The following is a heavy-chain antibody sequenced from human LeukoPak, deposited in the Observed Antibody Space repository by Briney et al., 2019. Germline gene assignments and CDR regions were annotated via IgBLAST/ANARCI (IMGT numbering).Heavy chain of an antibody. CDR2: ISGGGETT. CDR3: AKLVVATATFDY. CDR1: GFTFTNYA. J-gene: IGHJ4*02. D-gene: IGHD2-2*01. V-gene: IGHV3-23*01. Sequence: GGSLRLSCAASGFTFTNYAMSWVRQAPGKGLEWVSVISGGGETTHYADSVKGRFTISRDNSKNTLYLQMNSLRAEDTAVYYCAKLVVATATFDYWGQGTLVTVSS.